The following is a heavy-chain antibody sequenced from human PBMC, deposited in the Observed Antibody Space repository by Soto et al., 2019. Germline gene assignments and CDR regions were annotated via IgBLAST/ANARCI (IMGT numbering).Heavy chain of an antibody. V-gene: IGHV1-18*01. Sequence: QVQLVQSGAEVKKPGASVKVSCKASGYTFASYGISWVRQAPGQGLEWMGWISAYNGNTNYAQKLQGRVTMTTDTSTSTAYMELRSLRSDDTAVYYCARDGLFDSIAARHNWFDPWGQGTLVTVSS. CDR1: GYTFASYG. CDR3: ARDGLFDSIAARHNWFDP. D-gene: IGHD6-6*01. J-gene: IGHJ5*02. CDR2: ISAYNGNT.